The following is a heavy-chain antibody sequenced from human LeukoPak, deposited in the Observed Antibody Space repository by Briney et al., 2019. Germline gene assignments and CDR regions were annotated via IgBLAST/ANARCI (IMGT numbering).Heavy chain of an antibody. CDR3: ARGRRYSSSWDY. Sequence: ASVKVSCKASGYTLTSYDINWVRQATGQGLEWMGWMNPNSGNTGYAQKFQGRVTMTRNTSISTAYMELSSLRSEDTAVYYCARGRRYSSSWDYWGQGTLVTVSS. V-gene: IGHV1-8*01. CDR2: MNPNSGNT. D-gene: IGHD6-13*01. CDR1: GYTLTSYD. J-gene: IGHJ4*02.